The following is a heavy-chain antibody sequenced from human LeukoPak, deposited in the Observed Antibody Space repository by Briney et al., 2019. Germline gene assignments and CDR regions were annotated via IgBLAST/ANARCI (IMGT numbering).Heavy chain of an antibody. D-gene: IGHD3-10*01. CDR2: ITSNGGTT. CDR1: GFTVNNYA. V-gene: IGHV3-64D*06. CDR3: LKDLTGSGDY. J-gene: IGHJ4*02. Sequence: GGSLRLSCSASGFTVNNYAMHWVRQAPGKGLEYVSAITSNGGTTYYGDSVRGRFTISRDNSKNTVYLQMSSLRPEDTAVYYCLKDLTGSGDYWGQGTLVTVSS.